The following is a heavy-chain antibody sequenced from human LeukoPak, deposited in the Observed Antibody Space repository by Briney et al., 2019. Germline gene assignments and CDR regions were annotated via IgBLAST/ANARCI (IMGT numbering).Heavy chain of an antibody. Sequence: GSLRLSCAASGFTFSSFGMHWVRQAPGKGLEWVAVISYDGSNKYYPDSVKGRFTTSRDNSKNTLYLQMNSLRAEDTAVYYCVKGWLLLDYWGQGTLVTVSS. CDR1: GFTFSSFG. CDR3: VKGWLLLDY. CDR2: ISYDGSNK. J-gene: IGHJ4*02. D-gene: IGHD3-22*01. V-gene: IGHV3-30*18.